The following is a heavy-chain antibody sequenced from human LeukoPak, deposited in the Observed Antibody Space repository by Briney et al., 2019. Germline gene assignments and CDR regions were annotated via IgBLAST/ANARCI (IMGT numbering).Heavy chain of an antibody. D-gene: IGHD3-22*01. CDR3: ARRRYYDSTGYFE. CDR1: GGSIRDTSYY. J-gene: IGHJ1*01. V-gene: IGHV4-39*01. CDR2: VYYSGST. Sequence: SETLSLTCTVSGGSIRDTSYYWGWIRQPPGKGLEWIGSVYYSGSTYYNPSLKSRVTFSVDTSKNQFSLRLRSMTAADTAVFYCARRRYYDSTGYFEWGRGTLVTVSS.